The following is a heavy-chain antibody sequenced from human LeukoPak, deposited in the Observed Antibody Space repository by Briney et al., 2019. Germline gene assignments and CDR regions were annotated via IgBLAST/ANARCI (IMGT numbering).Heavy chain of an antibody. CDR1: GGSISSGSYY. CDR3: ARVHSGGDLDY. J-gene: IGHJ4*02. CDR2: IYTSGST. V-gene: IGHV4-61*02. D-gene: IGHD4-23*01. Sequence: SETLSLTCTVSGGSISSGSYYWSWIRQPAGKGLEWIGRIYTSGSTNYNPSLKSRVTISVDTSKNQFSLKLSSVTAADTAVYYCARVHSGGDLDYWGQGTLVTVSS.